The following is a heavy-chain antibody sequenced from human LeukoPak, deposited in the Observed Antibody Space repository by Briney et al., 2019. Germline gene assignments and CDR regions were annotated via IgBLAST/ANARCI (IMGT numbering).Heavy chain of an antibody. V-gene: IGHV4-39*07. CDR2: IYYSGST. J-gene: IGHJ3*02. CDR3: ARDLGRYSGAFDI. CDR1: GGSISSSGLY. D-gene: IGHD1-26*01. Sequence: PSETLSLTCTVSGGSISSSGLYWGWIRQPPGKGLDWIGSIYYSGSTFYNPSLKSRVTISVDTSKNQFSLKLSSVTAADTAVYYCARDLGRYSGAFDIWGQGTMVTVSS.